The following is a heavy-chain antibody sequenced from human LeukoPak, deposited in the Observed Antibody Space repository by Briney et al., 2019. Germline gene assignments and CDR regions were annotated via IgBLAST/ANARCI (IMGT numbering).Heavy chain of an antibody. V-gene: IGHV1-46*01. Sequence: ASVKVSCKASGYTFTSCYMHWVRQAPGQGLEWMGIINPSGGSTSYAQKFQGRVTMTRDMSTSTVYMELSSLRSEDTAVYYCARKHTNNDAFDIWGQGTMVTVSS. CDR2: INPSGGST. D-gene: IGHD1-1*01. CDR3: ARKHTNNDAFDI. J-gene: IGHJ3*02. CDR1: GYTFTSCY.